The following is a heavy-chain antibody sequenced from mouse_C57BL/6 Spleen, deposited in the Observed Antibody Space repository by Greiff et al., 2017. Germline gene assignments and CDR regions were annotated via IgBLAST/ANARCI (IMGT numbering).Heavy chain of an antibody. D-gene: IGHD2-2*01. Sequence: EVQLQQSGPELVKPGASVKISCKASGYTFTDYYMNWVKQSHGKSLEWIGDINPNNGGTSYNQKFKGKATLTVDKSSSPAYLELLSLTSEDSAVYYCARGGGYGRDYYAMDYWGQGTSVTVSS. CDR1: GYTFTDYY. CDR3: ARGGGYGRDYYAMDY. J-gene: IGHJ4*01. V-gene: IGHV1-26*01. CDR2: INPNNGGT.